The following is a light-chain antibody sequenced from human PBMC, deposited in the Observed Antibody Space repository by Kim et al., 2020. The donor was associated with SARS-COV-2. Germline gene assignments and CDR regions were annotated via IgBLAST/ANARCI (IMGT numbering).Light chain of an antibody. CDR2: DAS. CDR1: QAISDY. J-gene: IGKJ2*01. CDR3: QQYDSVPPMYT. V-gene: IGKV1-33*01. Sequence: VGDSATNTCQASQAISDYLNWYQHNPGKAPKLLIYDASNLETGGPSRFSGSGYATDYTFTISNLQPDDIATYFCQQYDSVPPMYTFGQETKLEI.